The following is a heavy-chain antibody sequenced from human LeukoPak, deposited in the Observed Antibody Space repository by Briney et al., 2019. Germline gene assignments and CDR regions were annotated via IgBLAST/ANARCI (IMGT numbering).Heavy chain of an antibody. CDR2: IRHDETNE. J-gene: IGHJ4*02. CDR3: ANSWDVWY. CDR1: GFTFSTYG. V-gene: IGHV3-30*02. Sequence: GGSLRLSCAASGFTFSTYGMHWVRQAPGKGLEWVAFIRHDETNEYYADSVKGGFTISRDNSRNTLYLQMNSLRAEDTAVYYCANSWDVWYWGQGTLVTVSS. D-gene: IGHD3-16*01.